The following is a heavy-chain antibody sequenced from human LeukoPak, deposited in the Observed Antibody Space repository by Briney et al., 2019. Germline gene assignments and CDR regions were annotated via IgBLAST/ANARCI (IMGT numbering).Heavy chain of an antibody. J-gene: IGHJ6*03. D-gene: IGHD3-10*01. CDR3: AKNYGSGSSVKYYYYMDV. CDR2: IRYDGSNK. Sequence: QTGGSLRLSCAASGFTFSSYGMHWVRQAPGKGLEWVAFIRYDGSNKYYADSVKGRFTISRDNSKNTLYLQMNSLRAEDSAVYYCAKNYGSGSSVKYYYYMDVWGKGTTVTVSS. CDR1: GFTFSSYG. V-gene: IGHV3-30*02.